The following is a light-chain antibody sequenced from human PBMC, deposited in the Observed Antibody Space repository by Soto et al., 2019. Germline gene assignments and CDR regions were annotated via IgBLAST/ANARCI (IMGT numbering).Light chain of an antibody. CDR3: CSYAGSYTWV. CDR2: EVS. CDR1: SSDVGGYDS. Sequence: QSALTQPPSASGSPGQSVTISCTGTSSDVGGYDSVSWFQQHPDKAPKLMIYEVSKRPSGVPDRFSGSKSGNTASLTISGLQAEDEADYYCCSYAGSYTWVFGGGTKLTVL. V-gene: IGLV2-8*01. J-gene: IGLJ3*02.